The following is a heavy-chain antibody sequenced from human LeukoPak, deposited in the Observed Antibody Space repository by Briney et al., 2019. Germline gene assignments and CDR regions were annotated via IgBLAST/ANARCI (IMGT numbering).Heavy chain of an antibody. Sequence: PGRSLRHSCAASGFTFSSYAMHWVRQAPGKGLEWVAVISYDGSNKYYADSVKGRFTISRDNSKNTLYLQMNSLRAEDTAVYYCARDPLRERRIDAFDIWGQGTMVTVSS. V-gene: IGHV3-30-3*01. CDR1: GFTFSSYA. D-gene: IGHD1-26*01. CDR3: ARDPLRERRIDAFDI. J-gene: IGHJ3*02. CDR2: ISYDGSNK.